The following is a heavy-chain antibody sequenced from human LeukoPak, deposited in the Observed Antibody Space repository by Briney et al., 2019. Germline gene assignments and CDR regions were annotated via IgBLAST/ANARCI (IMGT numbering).Heavy chain of an antibody. D-gene: IGHD6-19*01. CDR1: GFTFSSYA. Sequence: PGGSLRLSCAASGFTFSSYAMSWVRQAPGKGLEWVSAISGSGGSTYYADSVKGRFTISRDNSKSTLYLQMNSLRAEDTAVYYCAKVRSSGWYYFDYWGQGTLVTVSS. V-gene: IGHV3-23*01. CDR3: AKVRSSGWYYFDY. J-gene: IGHJ4*02. CDR2: ISGSGGST.